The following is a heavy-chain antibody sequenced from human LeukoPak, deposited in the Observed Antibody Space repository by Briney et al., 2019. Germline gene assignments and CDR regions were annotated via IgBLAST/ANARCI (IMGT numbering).Heavy chain of an antibody. CDR1: GFTFSSYA. Sequence: GRSLRLSCAASGFTFSSYAMHWVRQAPGKGLEWVAVISYDGSNKYYADSVKGRFTISRDNSKNTLYLQMNSLGAEDTAVYYCGRGAVSGPTGWFDSWGQGPLVIVST. J-gene: IGHJ5*01. V-gene: IGHV3-30-3*01. CDR2: ISYDGSNK. CDR3: GRGAVSGPTGWFDS. D-gene: IGHD5/OR15-5a*01.